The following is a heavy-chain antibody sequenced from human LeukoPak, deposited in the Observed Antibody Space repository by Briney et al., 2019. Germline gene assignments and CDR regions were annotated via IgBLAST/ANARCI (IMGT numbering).Heavy chain of an antibody. D-gene: IGHD4-11*01. Sequence: SETLSLTCTVSGGSVNAYYWSWIRQSPGKGLEWIGHIHYTGSTKYNPSLKSRVIISADTSKNQFSLMLGSVTAADTAVYYCARGPYSNYGIPFDYWGQGTLVTVSS. V-gene: IGHV4-59*02. CDR1: GGSVNAYY. J-gene: IGHJ4*02. CDR2: IHYTGST. CDR3: ARGPYSNYGIPFDY.